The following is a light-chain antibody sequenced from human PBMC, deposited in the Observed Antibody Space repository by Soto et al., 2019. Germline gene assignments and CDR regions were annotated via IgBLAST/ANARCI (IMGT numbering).Light chain of an antibody. Sequence: DIQMTQSPSTLSASLGDRVTLTCRASQSISSWLAWYQQKPGQAPKLLIYDASSLDSGVPSRFSGSGSGTEFTLTSSSLPADDFASYCRQRCNRYSGTFGQGTKVEIK. CDR3: QRCNRYSGT. CDR2: DAS. V-gene: IGKV1-5*01. J-gene: IGKJ1*01. CDR1: QSISSW.